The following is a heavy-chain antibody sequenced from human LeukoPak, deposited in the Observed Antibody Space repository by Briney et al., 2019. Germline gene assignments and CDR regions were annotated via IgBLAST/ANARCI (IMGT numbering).Heavy chain of an antibody. Sequence: SETLSLTCAVYGGSFSGYYWSWIRQPPGKGLEWIGEINHSGSTNYNPSLKSRVTISVDTSKNQFSLKLSSVTAADTAVYYCASGRRDGYNRAVDDYWGQGTLVTVSS. CDR1: GGSFSGYY. V-gene: IGHV4-34*01. D-gene: IGHD5-24*01. J-gene: IGHJ4*02. CDR2: INHSGST. CDR3: ASGRRDGYNRAVDDY.